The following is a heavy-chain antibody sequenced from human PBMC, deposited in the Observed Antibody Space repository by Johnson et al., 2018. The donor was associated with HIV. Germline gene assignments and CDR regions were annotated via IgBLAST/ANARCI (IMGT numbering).Heavy chain of an antibody. V-gene: IGHV3-43D*03. CDR3: ATCGGDCSDAFDI. Sequence: QLVESGGVVVQPGGSLRLSCEASGFTFDDYAMHWVRQPPGKGLEWVSLIRWDGATSHYADSVKGRFTISRDNNSDSLYLQMNSLRAEDTAVYYCATCGGDCSDAFDIWGQGTMVTVSS. J-gene: IGHJ3*02. CDR1: GFTFDDYA. D-gene: IGHD2-21*02. CDR2: IRWDGATS.